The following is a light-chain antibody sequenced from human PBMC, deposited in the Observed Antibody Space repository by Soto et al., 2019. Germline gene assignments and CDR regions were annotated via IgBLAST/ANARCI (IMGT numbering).Light chain of an antibody. CDR2: GAS. CDR3: QQYGSSGT. CDR1: QSVSNNY. J-gene: IGKJ1*01. V-gene: IGKV3-20*01. Sequence: LLHQSPGSLCLASGDRATLSCRASQSVSNNYLAWYQQKPGQAPRLLIYGASNRATGIPDRFSGSGSGTDFTLTISRLETEDFAVYYCQQYGSSGTFGQGTKVDIK.